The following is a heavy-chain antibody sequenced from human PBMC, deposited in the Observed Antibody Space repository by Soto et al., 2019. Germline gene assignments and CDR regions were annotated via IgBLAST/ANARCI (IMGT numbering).Heavy chain of an antibody. V-gene: IGHV3-30-3*01. CDR1: GFTFSSYA. CDR2: ISYDGNNK. CDR3: ARGRGPIISYYFDC. D-gene: IGHD3-10*01. Sequence: QVQLVESGGGVVQPGRSLRLSCAASGFTFSSYAMHWVRQAPGKGLEWVAFISYDGNNKNYADSVKGRFTISRDNSKNTLYLQMDSLRAEDTAVYYCARGRGPIISYYFDCWGQGTLVTVSS. J-gene: IGHJ4*02.